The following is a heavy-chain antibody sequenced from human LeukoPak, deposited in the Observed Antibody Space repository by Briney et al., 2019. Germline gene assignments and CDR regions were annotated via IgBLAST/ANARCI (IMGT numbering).Heavy chain of an antibody. V-gene: IGHV4-61*02. CDR2: IYTSGST. Sequence: SQTRSLTCTVSGGSISSGSYYWSWIRQPAGKGLEWIGRIYTSGSTNYNPSLKSRVTISVDTSKNQFSLKLSSVTAADTAVYYCAIQRGATVTQPEPNWFDPWGQGTLVTVSS. CDR3: AIQRGATVTQPEPNWFDP. J-gene: IGHJ5*02. CDR1: GGSISSGSYY. D-gene: IGHD4-11*01.